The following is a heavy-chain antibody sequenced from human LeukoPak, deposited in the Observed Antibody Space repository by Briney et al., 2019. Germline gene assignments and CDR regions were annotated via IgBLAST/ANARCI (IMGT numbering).Heavy chain of an antibody. CDR1: GFTFSSYA. Sequence: PGGSLRLSCAASGFTFSSYAMSWVRQAPGKGLEWVSAISGSGGSTYYADSVKGRFTISRDNSKNTLYLQMNSLRAEDTAVYYCAKGRKYYDILTGYYYFDYWGQGTLVTVSS. J-gene: IGHJ4*02. V-gene: IGHV3-23*01. D-gene: IGHD3-9*01. CDR3: AKGRKYYDILTGYYYFDY. CDR2: ISGSGGST.